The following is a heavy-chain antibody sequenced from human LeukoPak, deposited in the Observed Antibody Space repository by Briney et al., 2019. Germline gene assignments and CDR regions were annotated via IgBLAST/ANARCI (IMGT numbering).Heavy chain of an antibody. V-gene: IGHV3-23*01. CDR1: GFTFSSYA. Sequence: GGSLRLSCAASGFTFSSYAMSWVRQAPGKGLEWVSAISGSGGSTYYADSVKGRFTISRDNSKNTLYLQMNSLRAEDTAVYYCAKDQIYDSSGYYYYYGMDVWGQGTTVTVSS. J-gene: IGHJ6*02. CDR2: ISGSGGST. CDR3: AKDQIYDSSGYYYYYGMDV. D-gene: IGHD3-22*01.